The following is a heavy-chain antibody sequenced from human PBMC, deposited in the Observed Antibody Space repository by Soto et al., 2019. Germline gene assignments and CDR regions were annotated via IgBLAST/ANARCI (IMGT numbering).Heavy chain of an antibody. J-gene: IGHJ4*02. Sequence: GGSLRLSCAASGFTFSSYGMHWVRQAPGKGLEWVAVIWYDGSNKYYADSVKGRFTISRDNSKNTLYLQMNSLRAEDTAVYYCAREIPDYYDSSGYYLGLDYWGQGTLVTVSS. V-gene: IGHV3-33*01. CDR1: GFTFSSYG. CDR3: AREIPDYYDSSGYYLGLDY. D-gene: IGHD3-22*01. CDR2: IWYDGSNK.